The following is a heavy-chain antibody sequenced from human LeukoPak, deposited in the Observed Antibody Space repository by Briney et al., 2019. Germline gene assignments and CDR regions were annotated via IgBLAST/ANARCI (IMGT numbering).Heavy chain of an antibody. Sequence: GGSLRLSCAASGFTFSSLGMHWVRQAPGKGLEWVAVISYDGSDKYYADSVKGRFTISRDNSRNTLFLQMNSLRPEDTAVYFCSSGTYLYYFDDWGQGALVTVSS. CDR2: ISYDGSDK. CDR1: GFTFSSLG. V-gene: IGHV3-30*03. J-gene: IGHJ4*02. D-gene: IGHD1-26*01. CDR3: SSGTYLYYFDD.